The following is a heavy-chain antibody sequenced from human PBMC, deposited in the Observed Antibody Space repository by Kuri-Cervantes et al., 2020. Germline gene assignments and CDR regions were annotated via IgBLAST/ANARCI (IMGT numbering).Heavy chain of an antibody. CDR3: AREHRSTRIDF. CDR2: ISYDGTEK. CDR1: GFTFSSHG. V-gene: IGHV3-30*03. Sequence: LSLTCAASGFTFSSHGMHWVRQAPGKGLEWVAVISYDGTEKHYEESVKGRFTISRDNAQNSLYLQMNSLRAEDTAVYYCAREHRSTRIDFWGQGTLVTVSS. J-gene: IGHJ4*02.